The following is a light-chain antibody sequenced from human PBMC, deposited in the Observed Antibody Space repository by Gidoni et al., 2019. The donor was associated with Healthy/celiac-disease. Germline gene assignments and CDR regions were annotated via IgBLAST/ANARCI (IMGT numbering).Light chain of an antibody. CDR2: LGS. CDR3: MQALQTPRT. Sequence: DIVMTQSPLSLPVTSGEPAAISCRSSKSLLHSNGYNYLDWYLQKPGQSPQLLIYLGSNRASGVPDRFSGSGSGTDFTLTISRVEAEDVGVYYCMQALQTPRTFGQGTKVEIK. V-gene: IGKV2-28*01. CDR1: KSLLHSNGYNY. J-gene: IGKJ1*01.